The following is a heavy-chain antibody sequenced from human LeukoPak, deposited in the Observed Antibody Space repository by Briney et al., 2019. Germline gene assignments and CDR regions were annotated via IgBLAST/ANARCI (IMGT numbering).Heavy chain of an antibody. V-gene: IGHV4-59*01. CDR3: ARDRAVTTVSDYGMDV. Sequence: SETLSLTCTVSGGSISSYYWSWIRQPPGKGLGWIGYIYYSGSTNYNPSLKSRVTISVDTSKNQFSLKLSSVTAADTAVYYCARDRAVTTVSDYGMDVWGQGTTVTVSS. CDR2: IYYSGST. CDR1: GGSISSYY. D-gene: IGHD4-17*01. J-gene: IGHJ6*02.